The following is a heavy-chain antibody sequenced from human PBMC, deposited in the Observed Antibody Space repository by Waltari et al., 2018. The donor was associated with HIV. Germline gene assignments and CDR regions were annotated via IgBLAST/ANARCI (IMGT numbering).Heavy chain of an antibody. Sequence: QLQLQESGPGLVKPSETLSLTCSVSGGSISSSSYYWGWIRQPPGKGLEWIGSIYYSGSTYYTPSLKRRVTISVDTSKNQFSLNLNSVTAADTAVYFCAKHMTALVPFDYWGQGTLVTVSS. CDR3: AKHMTALVPFDY. CDR2: IYYSGST. CDR1: GGSISSSSYY. V-gene: IGHV4-39*01. J-gene: IGHJ4*02. D-gene: IGHD5-18*01.